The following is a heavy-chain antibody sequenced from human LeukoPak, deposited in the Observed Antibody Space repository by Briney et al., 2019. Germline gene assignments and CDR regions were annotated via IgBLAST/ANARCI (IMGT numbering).Heavy chain of an antibody. CDR2: IKEDGSEK. CDR3: TRDNRYHY. V-gene: IGHV3-7*01. D-gene: IGHD2-2*01. CDR1: GFTFSNYW. J-gene: IGHJ4*02. Sequence: PGGSLRLSCAASGFTFSNYWMSWVRQAPGKGLEWVANIKEDGSEKYYEDSVKGRFTISRDNAKNLVYLQMNSLRAEDTAVYYCTRDNRYHYWGQGTVVTVSS.